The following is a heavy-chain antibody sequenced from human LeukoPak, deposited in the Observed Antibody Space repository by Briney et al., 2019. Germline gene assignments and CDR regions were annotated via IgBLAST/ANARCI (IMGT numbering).Heavy chain of an antibody. V-gene: IGHV3-74*01. Sequence: GGSLRLSCAASGFAFSSNWMHWVRQTPGKGLVWVSRINSGGSGTSYADSVEGRFTISRDNAKNTLYLQMNSLRAEDTAVYYCARDGQITIFGVVDSGDWFDPWGQGTLVTVSS. J-gene: IGHJ5*02. CDR3: ARDGQITIFGVVDSGDWFDP. D-gene: IGHD3-3*01. CDR2: INSGGSGT. CDR1: GFAFSSNW.